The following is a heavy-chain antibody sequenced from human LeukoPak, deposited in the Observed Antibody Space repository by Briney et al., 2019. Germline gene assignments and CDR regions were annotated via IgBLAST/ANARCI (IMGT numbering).Heavy chain of an antibody. J-gene: IGHJ6*02. Sequence: ASETLSLTCTVSGGSISSYYWSWIRQPPGKGLEWIGYIYYSGSANYNPSLKSRVTISVDTSKNQFSLKLSSVTAADTAVYYCARANWIQLWLTGMDVWGQGTTVTVSS. CDR3: ARANWIQLWLTGMDV. D-gene: IGHD5-18*01. V-gene: IGHV4-59*08. CDR1: GGSISSYY. CDR2: IYYSGSA.